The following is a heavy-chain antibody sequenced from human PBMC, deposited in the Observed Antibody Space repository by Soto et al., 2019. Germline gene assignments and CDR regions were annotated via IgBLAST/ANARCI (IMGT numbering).Heavy chain of an antibody. J-gene: IGHJ4*02. D-gene: IGHD3-22*01. CDR3: AKEPYGSTGCYCSFHD. CDR1: GFTFSSYG. CDR2: ISSDGSDK. V-gene: IGHV3-30*18. Sequence: QVQLVESGGGVVQPGRSLRLSCAASGFTFSSYGMHWVRQAPGKGLEWVAVISSDGSDKNYADSVKGRFSISRDNSRNTLFSQINSLRPEDTAVFYCAKEPYGSTGCYCSFHDWGQGTLVTVSS.